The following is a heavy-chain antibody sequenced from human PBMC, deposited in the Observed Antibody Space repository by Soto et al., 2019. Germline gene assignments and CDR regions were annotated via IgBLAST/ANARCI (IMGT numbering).Heavy chain of an antibody. CDR2: INADNGDT. D-gene: IGHD4-17*01. CDR1: GYTFTTYP. Sequence: QVQLVQSGGEEKKPGASVKLSCKTSGYTFTTYPMHWVRQAPGQGLEWMGWINADNGDTKYSEKFQGRVTITRDTSSSVVYMELTSLRSQDTGFYDCARDAVTFSDYWGQGTLVTVSP. V-gene: IGHV1-3*05. J-gene: IGHJ4*02. CDR3: ARDAVTFSDY.